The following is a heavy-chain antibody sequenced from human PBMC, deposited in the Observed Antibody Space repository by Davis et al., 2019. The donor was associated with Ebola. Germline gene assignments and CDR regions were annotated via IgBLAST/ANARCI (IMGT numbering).Heavy chain of an antibody. CDR1: GFTFSSYG. D-gene: IGHD2-15*01. Sequence: PGGSLRLSCAASGFTFSSYGMHWVRQAPGKGLEWLAVISYDGSNKYYADPVKGRFTISRDNSKNTLYLQMNSLGAEDTAVYYCANGPQKDIVVLVAAKNSFHYWGQGTLVTVSS. V-gene: IGHV3-30*18. CDR2: ISYDGSNK. J-gene: IGHJ4*02. CDR3: ANGPQKDIVVLVAAKNSFHY.